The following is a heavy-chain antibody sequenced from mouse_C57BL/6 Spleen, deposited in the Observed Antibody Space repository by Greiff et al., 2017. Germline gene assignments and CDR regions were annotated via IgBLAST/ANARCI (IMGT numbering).Heavy chain of an antibody. CDR2: IDPSDSYT. CDR3: AREELGGRAWYFDV. V-gene: IGHV1-50*01. J-gene: IGHJ1*03. CDR1: GYTFTSYW. Sequence: QVQLQQPGAELVKPGASVKLSCKASGYTFTSYWMQWVKQRPGQGLEWIGEIDPSDSYTNYNQKFKGKATLTVDTSSSTAYMQLSSLTSEDSAVYYCAREELGGRAWYFDVGGTGATVTVSS.